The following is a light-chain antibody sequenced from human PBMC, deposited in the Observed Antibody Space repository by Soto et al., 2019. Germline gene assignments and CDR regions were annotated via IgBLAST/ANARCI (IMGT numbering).Light chain of an antibody. CDR2: DVI. Sequence: QSALIQPRSVSGSPGQSVTISCTGTTSDVGVYKYVSWYRQVPGKAPKLMIYDVITRPSGVPDRFSGSKSGNTASLTSSGLQAEDEADYYCCSCAGDYTFVFGTGTKLTVL. J-gene: IGLJ1*01. CDR3: CSCAGDYTFV. CDR1: TSDVGVYKY. V-gene: IGLV2-11*01.